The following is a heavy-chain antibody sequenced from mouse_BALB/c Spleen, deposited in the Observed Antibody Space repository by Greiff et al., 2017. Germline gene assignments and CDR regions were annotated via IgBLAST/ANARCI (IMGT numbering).Heavy chain of an antibody. V-gene: IGHV14-3*02. CDR3: ARGDDYDRVYFDY. CDR1: GFNIKDTY. Sequence: EVQLQQSGAELVKPGASVKLSCTASGFNIKDTYMHWVKQRPEQGLEWIGRIDPANGNTKYDPKFQGKATITADTSSNTAYLQLSSLTSEDTAVYYCARGDDYDRVYFDYWGQGTTLTVSS. J-gene: IGHJ2*01. CDR2: IDPANGNT. D-gene: IGHD2-4*01.